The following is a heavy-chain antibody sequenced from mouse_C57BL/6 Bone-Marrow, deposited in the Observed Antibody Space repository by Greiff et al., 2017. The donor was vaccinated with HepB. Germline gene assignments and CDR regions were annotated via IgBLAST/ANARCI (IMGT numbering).Heavy chain of an antibody. J-gene: IGHJ1*03. Sequence: DSVKGRFTISRDNAKNTLYLQMSSLKSEDTAMYYCARRIYDGYYNVWGTGTTVTVSS. V-gene: IGHV5-6*02. CDR3: ARRIYDGYYNV. D-gene: IGHD2-3*01.